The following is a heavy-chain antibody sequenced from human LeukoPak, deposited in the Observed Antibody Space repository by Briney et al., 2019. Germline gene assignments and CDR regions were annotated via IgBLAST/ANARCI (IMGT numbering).Heavy chain of an antibody. CDR3: ARDQYCSGGSCDLGDAFDI. Sequence: SETLSLTCAVYGGSFSGYYWSWIRQPPGKGLEWIGEINHSGSTNYNPSLKSRVTISVDTSKNQFSLKLSSVTAADTAVYYCARDQYCSGGSCDLGDAFDIWGQGTMVTVSS. D-gene: IGHD2-15*01. J-gene: IGHJ3*02. V-gene: IGHV4-34*01. CDR1: GGSFSGYY. CDR2: INHSGST.